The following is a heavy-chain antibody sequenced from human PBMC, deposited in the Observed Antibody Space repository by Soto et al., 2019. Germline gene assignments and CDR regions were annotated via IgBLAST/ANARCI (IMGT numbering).Heavy chain of an antibody. CDR3: ATLKGLGEVSDYYDY. CDR2: IYHSGST. D-gene: IGHD3-10*01. J-gene: IGHJ4*02. Sequence: SETLSLTCAVSGGSISSSNWWSWVRQPPGKGLEWIGEIYHSGSTNYNPSLKSRVTISVDTSKNQFSLKLRSVTAADTAVYYCATLKGLGEVSDYYDYWGRGLMVTVSS. CDR1: GGSISSSNW. V-gene: IGHV4-4*02.